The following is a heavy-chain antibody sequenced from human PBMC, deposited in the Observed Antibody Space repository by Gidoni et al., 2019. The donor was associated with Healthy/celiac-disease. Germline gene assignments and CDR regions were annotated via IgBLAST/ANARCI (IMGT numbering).Heavy chain of an antibody. CDR3: ARIVGYNRFDY. CDR2: IFSNDEK. J-gene: IGHJ4*02. V-gene: IGHV2-26*01. Sequence: VPFNASGPVRVQPTHSHPLTCTVSGFSLSNARMGVSWIRQPPGKALEWLAHIFSNDEKSYSTSLKSRLTISKDTTKSQVVLTITNMDPVDTATYYCARIVGYNRFDYWGQGTLVTVSS. CDR1: GFSLSNARMG. D-gene: IGHD5-12*01.